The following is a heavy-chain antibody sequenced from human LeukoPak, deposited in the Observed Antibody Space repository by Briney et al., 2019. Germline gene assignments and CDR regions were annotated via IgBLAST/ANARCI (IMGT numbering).Heavy chain of an antibody. Sequence: GGSLRPSCAASGFIFNDYYMSWIRQAPGKGLEWVSYISSSGSIIYYADSVKGRFTISRDNAKNTLYLQMNSLRVEDTAVYYCARDYRCSSTSCKDRTFDYWGQGTLVTVSS. D-gene: IGHD2-2*01. CDR3: ARDYRCSSTSCKDRTFDY. CDR1: GFIFNDYY. V-gene: IGHV3-11*01. J-gene: IGHJ4*02. CDR2: ISSSGSII.